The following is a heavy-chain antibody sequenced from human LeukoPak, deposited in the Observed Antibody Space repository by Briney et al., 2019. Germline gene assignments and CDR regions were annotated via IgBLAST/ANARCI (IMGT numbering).Heavy chain of an antibody. CDR3: ARRITMVRGASNWFDP. D-gene: IGHD3-10*01. J-gene: IGHJ5*02. CDR1: GCSFTSYW. Sequence: GGSLKISCKGSGCSFTSYWIGWGRQMPGKGLEWMGIIYPGDCDTRYSPSFQGQVTISADKSISTAYLQWSSLKASDTAMYYCARRITMVRGASNWFDPWGQGTLVTVSS. CDR2: IYPGDCDT. V-gene: IGHV5-51*01.